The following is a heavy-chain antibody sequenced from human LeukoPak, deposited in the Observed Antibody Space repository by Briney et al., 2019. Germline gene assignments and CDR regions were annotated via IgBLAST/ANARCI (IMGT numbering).Heavy chain of an antibody. V-gene: IGHV3-23*01. Sequence: PGGSLRLSCAASGFTFSSYAMSWVRQAPGKGLEWVSAISGSGGSTYYADSVKGRFTISRDNSKNTLYLQMNSLRAEDTAVYYCAIRLFSAAIGRDAFDIWGQGTMVTVSS. CDR1: GFTFSSYA. CDR3: AIRLFSAAIGRDAFDI. CDR2: ISGSGGST. D-gene: IGHD2-2*02. J-gene: IGHJ3*02.